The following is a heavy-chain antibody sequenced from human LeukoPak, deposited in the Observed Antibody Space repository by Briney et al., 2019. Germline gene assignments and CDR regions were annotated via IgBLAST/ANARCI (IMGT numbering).Heavy chain of an antibody. V-gene: IGHV3-7*01. CDR3: ARVGRDSKYGYFDF. Sequence: GRSLRLSCAASGFTFDDYAMHWVRQAPGKGLEWVANIKQDESEKYYMDSVKGRFTISRDNAKNSLSLQMSSLRADDTAVYYCARVGRDSKYGYFDFWGQGTLVTVSS. D-gene: IGHD4-11*01. J-gene: IGHJ4*02. CDR2: IKQDESEK. CDR1: GFTFDDYA.